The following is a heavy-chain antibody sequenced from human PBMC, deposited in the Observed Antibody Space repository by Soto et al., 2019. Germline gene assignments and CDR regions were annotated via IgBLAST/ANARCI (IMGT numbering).Heavy chain of an antibody. Sequence: QVQLVESGGGVVQPGRSLRLSCAASGFTFSSYAMHWVRQAPGKGLEWVAVISYDGSNKYYADSVKGRFTISRDNSKNTLYLQMNSLRAEDTAVYYCARWPRYCGGDCYLAYWGQGTLVTVSS. CDR3: ARWPRYCGGDCYLAY. CDR1: GFTFSSYA. J-gene: IGHJ4*02. D-gene: IGHD2-21*02. V-gene: IGHV3-30-3*01. CDR2: ISYDGSNK.